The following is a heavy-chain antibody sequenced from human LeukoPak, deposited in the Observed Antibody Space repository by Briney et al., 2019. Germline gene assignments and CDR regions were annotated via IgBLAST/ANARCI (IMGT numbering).Heavy chain of an antibody. CDR1: GFTFSTFV. CDR3: AREDVGC. J-gene: IGHJ4*02. CDR2: ISSGSNYI. D-gene: IGHD1-26*01. V-gene: IGHV3-21*01. Sequence: VGSLRLSCAASGFTFSTFVMNWVRQAPGKGLEWVSSISSGSNYIYYADSVKGRFTISRDNTKDSLYLQMNTLRPEDTAVYYCAREDVGCWGQGTLVTVSS.